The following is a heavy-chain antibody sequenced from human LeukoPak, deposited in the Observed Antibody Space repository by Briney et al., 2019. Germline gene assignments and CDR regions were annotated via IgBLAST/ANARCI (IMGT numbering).Heavy chain of an antibody. Sequence: PSETPSLTCTVSGGSISSYYWSWIRQPAGKGLEWIGRIYTSGGTNYNPSLKSPVTMSVDTSKNQFSLKLSSVTAADTVVYYCARVWAYYYEAQNWGQGTLVTVSS. CDR1: GGSISSYY. V-gene: IGHV4-4*07. CDR2: IYTSGGT. D-gene: IGHD3-22*01. J-gene: IGHJ4*02. CDR3: ARVWAYYYEAQN.